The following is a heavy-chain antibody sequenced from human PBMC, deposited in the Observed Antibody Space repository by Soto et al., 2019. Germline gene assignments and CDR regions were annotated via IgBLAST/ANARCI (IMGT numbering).Heavy chain of an antibody. Sequence: GASVKVSCKTSGYTFSNYGITWVRQAPGQPLEWLGWISLYSDGTNYADKLQGRVTMTTDTSTTTAYMELRSLRSDDTAVYYCARDEVPAANWLDRWGRGTTVTVSS. V-gene: IGHV1-18*01. CDR1: GYTFSNYG. CDR2: ISLYSDGT. D-gene: IGHD2-2*01. CDR3: ARDEVPAANWLDR. J-gene: IGHJ6*02.